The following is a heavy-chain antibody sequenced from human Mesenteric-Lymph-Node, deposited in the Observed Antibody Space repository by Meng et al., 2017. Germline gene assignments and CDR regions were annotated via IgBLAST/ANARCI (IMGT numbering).Heavy chain of an antibody. V-gene: IGHV1-69*05. CDR2: IIPIFGTA. Sequence: SVKVSCKASGYTFTGYYMHWVRQAPGQGLEWMGGIIPIFGTANYAQKFQGRVTITTDESTSTAYMELSSLRSEDTAVYYCARASLYAFSSSFDYWGQGTLVTVSS. J-gene: IGHJ4*02. D-gene: IGHD2-2*01. CDR3: ARASLYAFSSSFDY. CDR1: GYTFTGYY.